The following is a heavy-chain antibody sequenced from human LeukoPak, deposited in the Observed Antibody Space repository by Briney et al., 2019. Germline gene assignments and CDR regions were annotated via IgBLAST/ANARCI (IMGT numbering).Heavy chain of an antibody. CDR2: ISSSTSYI. J-gene: IGHJ5*02. CDR3: ARSLTVTTFTPFDP. Sequence: GGSLRLSCAASGFTFSSYSMNWIRQAPGKGLEWVSSISSSTSYIYYADSVKGRFTISKDNAKNSLYLQMNSLRAEDTAVYYCARSLTVTTFTPFDPWGQGTLVTVSS. V-gene: IGHV3-21*01. D-gene: IGHD4-11*01. CDR1: GFTFSSYS.